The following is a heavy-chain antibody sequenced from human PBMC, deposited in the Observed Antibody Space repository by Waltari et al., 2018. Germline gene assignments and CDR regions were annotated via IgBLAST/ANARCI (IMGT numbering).Heavy chain of an antibody. V-gene: IGHV1-3*01. CDR3: ARDYGGSWGAFDI. CDR2: INAGNGNT. D-gene: IGHD4-17*01. Sequence: QVQLVQSGAEVKKPGSSVKVSCKASGGTFSSYAISWVRQAPGQRLEWMGWINAGNGNTKYSQKFQGRVTITRDTSASTAYMELSSLRSEDTAVYYCARDYGGSWGAFDIWGQGTMVTVSS. CDR1: GGTFSSYA. J-gene: IGHJ3*02.